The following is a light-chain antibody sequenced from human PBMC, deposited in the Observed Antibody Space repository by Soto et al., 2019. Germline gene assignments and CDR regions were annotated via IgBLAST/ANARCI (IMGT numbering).Light chain of an antibody. CDR2: GAS. CDR1: QGIGSN. V-gene: IGKV1-9*01. CDR3: QQSNSYPLT. Sequence: IPFTQSPSSLSASGGARVTITCRASQGIGSNLAWYLQKPGQAPKLLVYGASTVQGGVPSRFSGSGSGTRVTLTITSLQPEDFATYFCQQSNSYPLTFGGGTTGAIK. J-gene: IGKJ4*01.